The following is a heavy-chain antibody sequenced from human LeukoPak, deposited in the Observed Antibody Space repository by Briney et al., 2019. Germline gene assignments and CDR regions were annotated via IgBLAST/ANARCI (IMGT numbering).Heavy chain of an antibody. CDR1: GFTFSSYA. CDR2: ISYDGSNK. Sequence: GGSLRLSCAASGFTFSSYAMHWVRQAPGKGLEWVAVISYDGSNKYYADSVKGRFTISRDNSKNTLYLQMNSLRADDTAVYYCARDAFQTYCTNGVCHDPYYYYYYMDVWGKGTTVTVSS. CDR3: ARDAFQTYCTNGVCHDPYYYYYYMDV. J-gene: IGHJ6*03. D-gene: IGHD2-8*01. V-gene: IGHV3-30*01.